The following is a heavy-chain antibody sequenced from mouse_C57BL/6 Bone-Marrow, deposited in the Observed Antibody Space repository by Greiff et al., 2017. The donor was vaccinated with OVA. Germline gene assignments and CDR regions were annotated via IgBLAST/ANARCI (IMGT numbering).Heavy chain of an antibody. CDR2: IRNKANNPAT. Sequence: EVKLQESGGGLVQPGGSMKLSCAASGFTFSDAWMDWVRQSPEKGLEWVAEIRNKANNPATYYAESVKGRFTISRDDSKSSVYLQMNSLRAEDTGIYYCTPGSYFDYWGQGTTLTVSS. CDR1: GFTFSDAW. D-gene: IGHD4-1*01. CDR3: TPGSYFDY. V-gene: IGHV6-6*01. J-gene: IGHJ2*01.